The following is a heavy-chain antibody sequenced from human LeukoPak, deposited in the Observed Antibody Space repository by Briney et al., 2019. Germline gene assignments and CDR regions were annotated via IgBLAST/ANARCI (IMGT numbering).Heavy chain of an antibody. J-gene: IGHJ4*02. CDR1: GFTFSSYA. CDR3: ARGLNDPYGSGSYHPLAFDY. Sequence: GGSLRLSCAASGFTFSSYAMHWVRQAPGKGLEYVSAISSNGGSTYYANSVKGRFTISRDNSKNTLYLQMGSLRAEDMAVYYCARGLNDPYGSGSYHPLAFDYWGQGTLVTVSS. V-gene: IGHV3-64*01. CDR2: ISSNGGST. D-gene: IGHD3-10*01.